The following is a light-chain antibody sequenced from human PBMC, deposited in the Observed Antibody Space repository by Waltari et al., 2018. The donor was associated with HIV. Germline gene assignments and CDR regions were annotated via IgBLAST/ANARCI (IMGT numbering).Light chain of an antibody. CDR2: QVS. CDR3: SSYTSSSTLV. V-gene: IGLV2-14*01. CDR1: SSDVGGYNY. J-gene: IGLJ3*02. Sequence: QSALTQPASVSGSPGQSITISCPGTSSDVGGYNYVSWYQQHQGKAPKLMIYQVSNRPSGVSNRFSGSKSGNTASLTISGLQAEDEADYYCSSYTSSSTLVFGGGTKLTVL.